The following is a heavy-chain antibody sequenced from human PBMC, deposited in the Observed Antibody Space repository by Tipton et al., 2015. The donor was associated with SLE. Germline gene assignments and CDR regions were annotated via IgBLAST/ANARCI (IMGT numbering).Heavy chain of an antibody. CDR2: IYHSGYSST. CDR1: GASIRSQY. V-gene: IGHV4-59*08. CDR3: ARRGVVSRFDP. J-gene: IGHJ5*02. Sequence: LRLSCSVSGASIRSQYWGWIRQPPGKGLEWIGYIYHSGYSSTNYNPSPKSRVTLSVDTSKNQFFLKLNSVTAADTAVYYCARRGVVSRFDPWGQGTLVTVSS. D-gene: IGHD2-8*02.